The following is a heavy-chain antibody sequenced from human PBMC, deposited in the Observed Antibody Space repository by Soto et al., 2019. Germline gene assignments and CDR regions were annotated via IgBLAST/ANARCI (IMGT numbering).Heavy chain of an antibody. CDR2: IIPIFGTA. Sequence: QVQLVQSGAEVKKPGSSVKVSCKASGGTFSSYAISWVRQAPGQGLEWMGGIIPIFGTANYAQKFQGRVTITADESTSTAYMELSSLRSEDTAVYYCARVWLKRDGYNGGAFDIWGQGTMVTVSS. CDR1: GGTFSSYA. V-gene: IGHV1-69*01. CDR3: ARVWLKRDGYNGGAFDI. D-gene: IGHD5-12*01. J-gene: IGHJ3*02.